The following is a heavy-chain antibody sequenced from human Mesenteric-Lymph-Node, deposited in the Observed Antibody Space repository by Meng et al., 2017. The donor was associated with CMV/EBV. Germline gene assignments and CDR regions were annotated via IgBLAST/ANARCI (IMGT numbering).Heavy chain of an antibody. CDR2: IHYSGST. V-gene: IGHV4-30-4*08. Sequence: LRLSCTVSGGSISSGDYYWSWIRQPPGKGLEWIGYIHYSGSTYYNPSLKSRVTISVDTSKKQFSLKLSSVTAADTAVYYCARAYSSSWYFWFDPWGQGTLVTVSS. CDR3: ARAYSSSWYFWFDP. CDR1: GGSISSGDYY. J-gene: IGHJ5*02. D-gene: IGHD6-13*01.